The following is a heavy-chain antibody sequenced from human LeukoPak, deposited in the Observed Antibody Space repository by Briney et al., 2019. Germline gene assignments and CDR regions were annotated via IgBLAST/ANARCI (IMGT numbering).Heavy chain of an antibody. CDR1: GITFSSYA. D-gene: IGHD6-13*01. CDR2: ISGSGGST. J-gene: IGHJ4*02. Sequence: PGGSLRLSCAASGITFSSYAMSWVRQAPGKGLEWVSGISGSGGSTYYANSVKGRFTISRDNSKNTLYLQMNSLRAEDTAVYYCAKSQIYSSSWYLGYWGQGTLVTVSS. CDR3: AKSQIYSSSWYLGY. V-gene: IGHV3-23*01.